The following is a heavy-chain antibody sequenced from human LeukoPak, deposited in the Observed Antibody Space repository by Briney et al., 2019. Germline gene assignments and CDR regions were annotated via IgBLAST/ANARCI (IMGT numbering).Heavy chain of an antibody. CDR2: IKPDGSEK. Sequence: PGGSLRLSCAASGFTFSSPWMSWVRQAPGKGLEWVTNIKPDGSEKYYVDSVKGRFTISRDNAKKSLYLQMNSLRAEDTAVYYCARDIVGATDYWGQGTLVTVSS. V-gene: IGHV3-7*01. CDR3: ARDIVGATDY. J-gene: IGHJ4*02. CDR1: GFTFSSPW. D-gene: IGHD1-26*01.